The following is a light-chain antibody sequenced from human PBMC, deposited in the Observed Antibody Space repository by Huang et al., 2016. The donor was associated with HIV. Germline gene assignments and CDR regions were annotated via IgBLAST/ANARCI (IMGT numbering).Light chain of an antibody. CDR3: QQYYKWLLYT. CDR1: QNVGNN. V-gene: IGKV3-15*01. Sequence: EIVMTQSPATLYVSPGERATFSCRASQNVGNNIAWYQHKPGQAPRLLIYAAYTRATCIPARFRGSGSGTEFTLTISSLQSEDFAFYYCQQYYKWLLYTFGPGTKVDVK. CDR2: AAY. J-gene: IGKJ3*01.